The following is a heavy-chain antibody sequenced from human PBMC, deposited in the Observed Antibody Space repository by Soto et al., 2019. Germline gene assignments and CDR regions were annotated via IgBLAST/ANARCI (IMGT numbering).Heavy chain of an antibody. J-gene: IGHJ4*02. CDR2: MNPNSGNT. V-gene: IGHV1-8*01. Sequence: QVQLVQSGAEVKKPGASVKVSCKASGYTFTSYDINWVRQATGQGLEWMGWMNPNSGNTGYAQKLQGRVTMTRNTSISTSYMELSSLRSEDTAVYYCVSVPVDYGDPKGYFAHWGQGALVTVSS. CDR3: VSVPVDYGDPKGYFAH. D-gene: IGHD4-17*01. CDR1: GYTFTSYD.